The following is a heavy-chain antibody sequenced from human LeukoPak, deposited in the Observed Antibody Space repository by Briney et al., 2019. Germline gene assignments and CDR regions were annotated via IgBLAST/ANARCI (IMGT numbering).Heavy chain of an antibody. CDR1: GYTFGDYG. J-gene: IGHJ4*02. CDR2: TNRRGDIT. CDR3: ARGLTTIDY. Sequence: PGGSLRLSCAASGYTFGDYGMSWVRQVPGKGLEWVSGTNRRGDITGYADFVKGRFTISRDNAKNSLYLQMNSLRAEDTAVYYCARGLTTIDYWGQGTLVTVSS. D-gene: IGHD4/OR15-4a*01. V-gene: IGHV3-20*04.